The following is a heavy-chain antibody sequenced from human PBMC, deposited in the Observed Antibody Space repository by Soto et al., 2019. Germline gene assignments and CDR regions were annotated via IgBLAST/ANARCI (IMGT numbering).Heavy chain of an antibody. CDR1: GGSISSGGYY. V-gene: IGHV4-31*03. D-gene: IGHD1-26*01. Sequence: PSETLSLTCTVSGGSISSGGYYWSWIRQHPGKGLEWIGCIYYSGSTYYNPSLKSRITISVDTSKNQFSLKLSSVTAADTAVYYCARREIQGPIDYWGQGALVTVSS. CDR3: ARREIQGPIDY. CDR2: IYYSGST. J-gene: IGHJ4*02.